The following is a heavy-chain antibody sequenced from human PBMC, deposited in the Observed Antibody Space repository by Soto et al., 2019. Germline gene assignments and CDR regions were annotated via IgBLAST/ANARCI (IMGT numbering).Heavy chain of an antibody. Sequence: QVQLVQSGAEVKRPGSSVKVSCKASGDTFSFYSINWVRQAPGLGLEWMGRVNPILSMSNYAQRFQGRGRLTEDKSTSTAYMELSGLRSEDTAMYYCATSYGSGYRAFDYWGQGALVTVSS. J-gene: IGHJ4*02. V-gene: IGHV1-69*04. CDR2: VNPILSMS. CDR1: GDTFSFYS. CDR3: ATSYGSGYRAFDY. D-gene: IGHD3-10*01.